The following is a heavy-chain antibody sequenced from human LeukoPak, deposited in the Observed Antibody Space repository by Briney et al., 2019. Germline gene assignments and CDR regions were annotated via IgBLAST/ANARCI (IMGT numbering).Heavy chain of an antibody. CDR1: GISITTYY. Sequence: SETLSLTCTVSGISITTYYWSWIRQPPGKGLEWIGLIHYSGSTTYNPSLKSRVTISIDTSKNQFSLHLSSVTAADTAVYYCARFLIAAAGTYYFDYWGQGTLVTVSS. CDR2: IHYSGST. J-gene: IGHJ4*02. D-gene: IGHD6-13*01. V-gene: IGHV4-59*01. CDR3: ARFLIAAAGTYYFDY.